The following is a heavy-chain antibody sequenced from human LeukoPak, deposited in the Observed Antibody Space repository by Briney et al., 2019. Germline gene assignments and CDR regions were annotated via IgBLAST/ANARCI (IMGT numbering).Heavy chain of an antibody. D-gene: IGHD3-22*01. CDR1: GYTFTSYD. V-gene: IGHV1-18*01. CDR2: ISAYNGNT. CDR3: ASDARDYYDSSGYVK. J-gene: IGHJ4*02. Sequence: GASVKVSCKASGYTFTSYDINWVRQATGQGLEWMGWISAYNGNTNYAQKLQGRVTMTTDTSTSTAYMELRSLRSDDTAVYYCASDARDYYDSSGYVKWGQGTLVTVSS.